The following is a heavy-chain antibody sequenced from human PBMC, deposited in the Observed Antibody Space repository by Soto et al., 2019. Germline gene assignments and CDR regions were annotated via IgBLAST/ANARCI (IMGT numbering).Heavy chain of an antibody. D-gene: IGHD5-18*01. Sequence: ASVKVSCKASGYTFNSYDINWVRQATGQGLEWMGWMNPNSGNTGYAQKFQGRVTMTRNTSISTAYMELSSLRSEDTAVYYCARGGGYSYGDHWFDPWGQGTLVTVSS. CDR3: ARGGGYSYGDHWFDP. CDR2: MNPNSGNT. CDR1: GYTFNSYD. V-gene: IGHV1-8*01. J-gene: IGHJ5*02.